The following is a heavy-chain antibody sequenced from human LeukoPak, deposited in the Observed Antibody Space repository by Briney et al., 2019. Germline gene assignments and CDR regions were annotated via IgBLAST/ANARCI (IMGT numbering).Heavy chain of an antibody. V-gene: IGHV3-23*01. J-gene: IGHJ4*02. CDR2: ISGGT. CDR1: GFTLTNYA. CDR3: AKGSSDFWSAYSS. Sequence: GGSLRLSCAASGFTLTNYAMNWVRQAPGKGLEWVSTISGGTYYADSVKGRFTISRDNSRNTVYLQMDSLRAEDTALYYCAKGSSDFWSAYSSWGQGTLVTVSS. D-gene: IGHD3-3*01.